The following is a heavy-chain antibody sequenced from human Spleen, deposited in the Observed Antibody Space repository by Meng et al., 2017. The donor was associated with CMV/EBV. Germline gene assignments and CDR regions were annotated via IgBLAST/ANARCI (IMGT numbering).Heavy chain of an antibody. Sequence: FNFSGSAMHWVRQASGKGLEWVGRIRSKANSYATAYAASVKGRFTISRDDSKNTAYLQMNSLKTEDTAVYYCTRRDPSNGYNPFDYWGQGTLVTVSS. J-gene: IGHJ4*02. CDR2: IRSKANSYAT. V-gene: IGHV3-73*01. CDR1: FNFSGSA. CDR3: TRRDPSNGYNPFDY. D-gene: IGHD5-24*01.